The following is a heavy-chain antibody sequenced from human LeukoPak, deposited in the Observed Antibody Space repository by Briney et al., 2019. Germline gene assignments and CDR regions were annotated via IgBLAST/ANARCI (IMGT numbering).Heavy chain of an antibody. J-gene: IGHJ5*02. D-gene: IGHD6-13*01. CDR2: IYSGGST. CDR3: ARAHPSIAAAGTSWFDP. Sequence: GGSLRLSCAASGFTVSSNYMSWVRQAPGKGLEWVSVIYSGGSTYYADSVKGRFTISRDNSKNTLYLQTNSLRAEDTAVYYCARAHPSIAAAGTSWFDPWGQGTLVTVSS. V-gene: IGHV3-53*01. CDR1: GFTVSSNY.